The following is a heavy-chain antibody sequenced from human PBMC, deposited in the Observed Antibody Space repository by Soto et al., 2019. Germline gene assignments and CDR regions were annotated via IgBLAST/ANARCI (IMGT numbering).Heavy chain of an antibody. D-gene: IGHD6-19*01. CDR3: AKGGRQWLVTSDFNY. Sequence: PGESLKISCKGSGYSFSNHFIAWVRQMPGKGLEWMGIIYPGDSDTRYSPSFQGQVTISVDKSINTAYLQWSSLRAEDTAVYYCAKGGRQWLVTSDFNYWGQGALVTVSS. CDR2: IYPGDSDT. J-gene: IGHJ4*02. CDR1: GYSFSNHF. V-gene: IGHV5-51*01.